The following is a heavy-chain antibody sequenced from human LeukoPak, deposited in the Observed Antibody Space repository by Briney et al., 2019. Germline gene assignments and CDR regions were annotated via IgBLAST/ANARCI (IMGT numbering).Heavy chain of an antibody. V-gene: IGHV1-2*06. CDR2: INPNSGGT. D-gene: IGHD2-15*01. J-gene: IGHJ4*02. Sequence: GASVKVSCKASGYTFTGYYIHWVRQAPGQGLEWMGRINPNSGGTNYAQKFQGRVTMTRDTSISTAYMELSRLRSDDTAVYYCARGLEDGWPFDYWGQGTLVTVSS. CDR3: ARGLEDGWPFDY. CDR1: GYTFTGYY.